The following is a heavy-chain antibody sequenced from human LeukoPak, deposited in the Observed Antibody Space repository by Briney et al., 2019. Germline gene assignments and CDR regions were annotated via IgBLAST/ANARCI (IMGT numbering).Heavy chain of an antibody. CDR1: GFTLSDYY. D-gene: IGHD1-26*01. V-gene: IGHV3-21*01. CDR2: ITSSSTYI. CDR3: ARDPYSGGYGDYYYYYMDL. Sequence: GGSLRLSCAASGFTLSDYYMNWVRQAPGKGLEWVSSITSSSTYIYYADSVKGRFTISRDNAKNSLYLQMNSLRAEDTAVYYCARDPYSGGYGDYYYYYMDLWGQGTTVTISS. J-gene: IGHJ6*03.